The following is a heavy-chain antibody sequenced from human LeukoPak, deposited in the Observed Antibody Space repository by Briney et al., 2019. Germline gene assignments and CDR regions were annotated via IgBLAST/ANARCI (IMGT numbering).Heavy chain of an antibody. J-gene: IGHJ4*02. Sequence: PLETLSLTCTVSGGSVSSGSYYWSWIRQPPGKGLEWIGFVYYTGSTTYNPSLKSRVTISVDTSKNQLSLQLSSVTAADTAVYYCARMYSGYFDYWGQGSLVTVSS. CDR2: VYYTGST. CDR1: GGSVSSGSYY. D-gene: IGHD1-26*01. V-gene: IGHV4-61*01. CDR3: ARMYSGYFDY.